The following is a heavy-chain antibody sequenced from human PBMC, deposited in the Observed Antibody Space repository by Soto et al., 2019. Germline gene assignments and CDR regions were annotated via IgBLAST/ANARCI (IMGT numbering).Heavy chain of an antibody. D-gene: IGHD2-2*01. CDR1: GYTFTSYA. CDR3: ASSRIVVVPAAIYYYYYMDV. Sequence: ASVKVSCKASGYTFTSYAMHWVRQAPGQRLEWMGWINAGNGNTRYSQKFQGRVTITRDTSASTAYMELSSLRSEDTAVYYCASSRIVVVPAAIYYYYYMDVWGKGTTVTVSS. J-gene: IGHJ6*03. CDR2: INAGNGNT. V-gene: IGHV1-3*01.